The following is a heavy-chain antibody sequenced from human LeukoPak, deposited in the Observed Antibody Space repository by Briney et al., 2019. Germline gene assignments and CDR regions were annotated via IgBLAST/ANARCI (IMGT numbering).Heavy chain of an antibody. D-gene: IGHD6-13*01. CDR2: ISSSGTTI. Sequence: GGSLRLSXAASGFTFSGYGMNWVRQAPGKGLEWVSYISSSGTTISYADSVKGRFTISRDSTRNSLYLQMSSLRAEDTAVYYCARDLKAYSSSGGVDYWGRGTLVTVSS. CDR3: ARDLKAYSSSGGVDY. CDR1: GFTFSGYG. V-gene: IGHV3-48*01. J-gene: IGHJ4*02.